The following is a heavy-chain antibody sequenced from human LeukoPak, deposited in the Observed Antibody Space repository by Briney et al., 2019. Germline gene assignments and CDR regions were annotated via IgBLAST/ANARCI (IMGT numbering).Heavy chain of an antibody. CDR1: GFPFSTYA. V-gene: IGHV3-23*01. CDR3: TRDHPDCRGATCLLFDS. CDR2: ITSGGRST. J-gene: IGHJ4*02. D-gene: IGHD2-2*01. Sequence: GGXLRLSCAASGFPFSTYAMSWVRQAPGKGLEWVSTITSGGRSTYYADSVKGRFTISRDNTDNTLFLQMNGLRAEDTAVFYCTRDHPDCRGATCLLFDSWGQGTLVTVSS.